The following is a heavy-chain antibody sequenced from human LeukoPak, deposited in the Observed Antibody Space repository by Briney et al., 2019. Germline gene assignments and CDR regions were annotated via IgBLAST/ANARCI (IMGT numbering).Heavy chain of an antibody. J-gene: IGHJ3*02. Sequence: GGSLRLSCAASGFTVSSNYMIWVRQAPGKGLEGVAVIYSGGSTHYADSVKGRFTISRDNSKNTLYLQMNSLRAEDTAVYYCARMTGNAFDIWGQRTMVTVSS. CDR2: IYSGGST. V-gene: IGHV3-53*01. CDR3: ARMTGNAFDI. CDR1: GFTVSSNY. D-gene: IGHD3-10*01.